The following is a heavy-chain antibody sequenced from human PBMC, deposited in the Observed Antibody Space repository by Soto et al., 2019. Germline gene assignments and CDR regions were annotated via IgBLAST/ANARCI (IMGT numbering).Heavy chain of an antibody. CDR2: IYPGDSDT. D-gene: IGHD6-6*01. CDR3: ASPYSSSLYYYYGMDV. J-gene: IGHJ6*02. Sequence: GEALQSSCKGSGCSFTSYWIGCVRQMNGKGLEWMGIIYPGDSDTRYSPSFQGQVTISADKSISTAYLQWSSLKASDTAVYYCASPYSSSLYYYYGMDVRGQGTTVTVSS. V-gene: IGHV5-51*01. CDR1: GCSFTSYW.